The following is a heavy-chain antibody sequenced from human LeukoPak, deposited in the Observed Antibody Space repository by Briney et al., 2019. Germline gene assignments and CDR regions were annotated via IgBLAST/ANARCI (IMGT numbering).Heavy chain of an antibody. Sequence: GGSLRLSCAASGFTFSSYSMNWVRQAPGKGLEWVSYISSSRTTIYYADSVKGRFTISRDNSKNTLWLQMNSLRGEDTAVYYCAKVSDDYIWGGYPVGAFDVWGQGTMVTVSS. D-gene: IGHD3-16*02. CDR2: ISSSRTTI. V-gene: IGHV3-48*01. CDR1: GFTFSSYS. J-gene: IGHJ3*01. CDR3: AKVSDDYIWGGYPVGAFDV.